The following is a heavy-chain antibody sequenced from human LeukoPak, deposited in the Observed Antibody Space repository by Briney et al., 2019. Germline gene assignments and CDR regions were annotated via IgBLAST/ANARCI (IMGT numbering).Heavy chain of an antibody. V-gene: IGHV3-21*04. D-gene: IGHD5-24*01. Sequence: GGSLRLSCSGSGFTFSSYSMNWVRQAPGKGLEWVSSIDSTSRYIYYAASVKGRFTVSRESAENSLYLQMNSLRAEDTAVYYCAREDGAFHDWGQGTLVTVSS. CDR2: IDSTSRYI. J-gene: IGHJ4*02. CDR3: AREDGAFHD. CDR1: GFTFSSYS.